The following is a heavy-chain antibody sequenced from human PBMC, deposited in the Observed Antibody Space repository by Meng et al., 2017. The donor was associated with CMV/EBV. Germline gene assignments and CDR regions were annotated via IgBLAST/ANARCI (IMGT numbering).Heavy chain of an antibody. CDR1: GGSFSGYY. CDR3: ARRGSIHGWFDP. V-gene: IGHV4-34*01. J-gene: IGHJ5*02. Sequence: SETLSLTCAVYGGSFSGYYWSWIRQLPGKGLEWIGEINHSGSTNYNPSLKSRVTISVDTSKNQFSLKLSSVTAADTAVYYCARRGSIHGWFDPWGQGTLVTVSS. CDR2: INHSGST. D-gene: IGHD2-21*01.